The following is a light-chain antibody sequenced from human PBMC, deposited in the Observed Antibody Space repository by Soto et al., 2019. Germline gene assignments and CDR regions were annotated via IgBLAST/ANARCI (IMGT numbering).Light chain of an antibody. V-gene: IGLV2-8*01. CDR3: GCTAGSDKHVV. CDR1: SSDIRDSNY. J-gene: IGLJ2*01. CDR2: DVT. Sequence: QSVLTQPPSASGSPGQSVTLSCSGISSDIRDSNYVSWYQQHPGKAPKLVVSDVTKRPSVVPDRFSGARSGTTAFLTISARQNEDEADYYCGCTAGSDKHVVFGGGTKVTVL.